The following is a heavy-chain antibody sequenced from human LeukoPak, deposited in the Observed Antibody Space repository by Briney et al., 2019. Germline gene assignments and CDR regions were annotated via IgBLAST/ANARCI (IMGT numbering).Heavy chain of an antibody. CDR2: IYSGGST. CDR1: GFTVSSNY. J-gene: IGHJ4*02. D-gene: IGHD3-3*01. Sequence: GGSLRLSCAASGFTVSSNYMTWVRQAPGKGLEWVSVIYSGGSTYYADSVKGRFTISRDNSKNTLYLQMNSLRAEDTAVYYCATATQFYYDFWSGYYVGNDYWGQGTPVTVSS. CDR3: ATATQFYYDFWSGYYVGNDY. V-gene: IGHV3-66*01.